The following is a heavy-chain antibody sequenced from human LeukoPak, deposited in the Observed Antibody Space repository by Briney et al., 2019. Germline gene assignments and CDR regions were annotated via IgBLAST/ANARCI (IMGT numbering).Heavy chain of an antibody. J-gene: IGHJ6*03. CDR3: ARFEAYPLYYYYYMDV. Sequence: SQALSLTCTVSGGSISSGSYYWSWIRQPAGKGLEWIGRIYTSGSTNYNPSLKSRVTISVDTSKNQFSLKLSSVTAADTAVYYCARFEAYPLYYYYYMDVWGKGTTVTVSS. CDR1: GGSISSGSYY. CDR2: IYTSGST. V-gene: IGHV4-61*02.